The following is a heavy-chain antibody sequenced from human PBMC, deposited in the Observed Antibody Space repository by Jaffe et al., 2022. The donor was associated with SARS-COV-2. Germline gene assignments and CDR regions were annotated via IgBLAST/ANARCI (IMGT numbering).Heavy chain of an antibody. CDR2: IGSASSTI. CDR3: ARALQGYRYGRGGMDV. D-gene: IGHD5-18*01. Sequence: EVQLMESGGDLVQPGGSLRLSCAASGFTFSNYNMNWVRQAPGKGLEWLSYIGSASSTIFYADSVKGRFTISRDNGKNSLFLQMNSLRDEDTAVYYCARALQGYRYGRGGMDVWGQGTTVTVSS. J-gene: IGHJ6*02. V-gene: IGHV3-48*02. CDR1: GFTFSNYN.